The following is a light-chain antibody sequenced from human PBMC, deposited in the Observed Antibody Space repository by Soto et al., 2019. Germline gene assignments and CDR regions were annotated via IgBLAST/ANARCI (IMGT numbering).Light chain of an antibody. Sequence: QLTQSPSFLSASTGDRVTITCRASQGISTYLAWYQQKPGQAPKSLIYGASTLQSGVPSRFSGGGSGTEFTLTISSLQPEDFATYYCQELNSYPRTFGQGTKVEVK. CDR3: QELNSYPRT. CDR2: GAS. V-gene: IGKV1-9*01. J-gene: IGKJ1*01. CDR1: QGISTY.